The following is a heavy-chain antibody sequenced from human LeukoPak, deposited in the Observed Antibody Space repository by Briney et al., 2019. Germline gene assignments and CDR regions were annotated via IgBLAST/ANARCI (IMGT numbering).Heavy chain of an antibody. CDR3: ARRSDGGLLWFGESGWFDP. CDR2: ISSSGSTI. D-gene: IGHD3-10*01. J-gene: IGHJ5*02. Sequence: PGGSLRLSCAASGFTFSSYEMNWVRQAPGKGLEWVSYISSSGSTIYYADSVKGRFTISRDNAKNSLYLQMNSLRAEDTAVYYCARRSDGGLLWFGESGWFDPWGQGTLVTVSS. V-gene: IGHV3-48*03. CDR1: GFTFSSYE.